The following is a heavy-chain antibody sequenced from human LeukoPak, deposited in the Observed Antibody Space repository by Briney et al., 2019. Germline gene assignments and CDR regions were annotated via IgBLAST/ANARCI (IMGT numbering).Heavy chain of an antibody. Sequence: SETLSVTCAVYGGSFSGYYWSWMRQPPGKGLEWIGEINHSGRTNYKPSLKRRVTISVDTSKNQFSLKLSSVTAADTAVYYCARENRRITIFGVVMGSDAFDIWGQGTMVTVSS. CDR1: GGSFSGYY. CDR2: INHSGRT. CDR3: ARENRRITIFGVVMGSDAFDI. V-gene: IGHV4-34*01. D-gene: IGHD3-3*01. J-gene: IGHJ3*02.